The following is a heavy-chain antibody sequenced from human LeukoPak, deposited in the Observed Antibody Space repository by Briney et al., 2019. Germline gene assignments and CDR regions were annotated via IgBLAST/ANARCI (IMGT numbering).Heavy chain of an antibody. Sequence: SETLSLTCAVYGGSFSGYYWSWIRQPPGKGLEWIGEINHSGSTNNNPSLKSRVTISLDTSTNQFSLKLSSVTAADTAVYYCARHWRYYDILSKANWFDPWAREPWSPSPQ. CDR1: GGSFSGYY. CDR2: INHSGST. V-gene: IGHV4-34*01. J-gene: IGHJ5*02. D-gene: IGHD3-9*01. CDR3: ARHWRYYDILSKANWFDP.